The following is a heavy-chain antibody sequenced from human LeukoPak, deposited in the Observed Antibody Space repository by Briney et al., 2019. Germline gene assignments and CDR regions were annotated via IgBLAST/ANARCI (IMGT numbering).Heavy chain of an antibody. V-gene: IGHV4-39*01. Sequence: SETLSLTCTVSGGSISSSSYYWGWIRRPPGKGLEWIGSIYYSGSTYYNPSLKSRVTISVDTSKNQFSLKLSSVTAADTAVYYCARPPIGEIQYYFDYWGQGTLVTVSS. CDR3: ARPPIGEIQYYFDY. J-gene: IGHJ4*02. D-gene: IGHD4-17*01. CDR2: IYYSGST. CDR1: GGSISSSSYY.